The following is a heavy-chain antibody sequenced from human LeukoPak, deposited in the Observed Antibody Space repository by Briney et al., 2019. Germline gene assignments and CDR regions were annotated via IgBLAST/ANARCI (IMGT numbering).Heavy chain of an antibody. Sequence: PGGSLRLSCAAFGFTFSSYGMHWVRQPPGKGLEWVSLISWDGGITYYADSVRGRFTISRDNGKNSLSLEMNNLRTEDTALYYCAKDSNTGGYSFGSWGQGTLVTVTS. V-gene: IGHV3-43*01. J-gene: IGHJ4*02. CDR2: ISWDGGIT. CDR3: AKDSNTGGYSFGS. CDR1: GFTFSSYG. D-gene: IGHD5-12*01.